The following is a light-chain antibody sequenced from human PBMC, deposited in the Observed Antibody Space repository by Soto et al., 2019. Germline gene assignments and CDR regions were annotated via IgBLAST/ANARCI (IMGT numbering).Light chain of an antibody. CDR2: YDS. V-gene: IGLV3-21*04. CDR1: NIESKS. CDR3: QVWDSSSDHPV. J-gene: IGLJ2*01. Sequence: SYELTQPPSVSGAPGKTARITCGGNNIESKSVHWYQQKPGQAPVLVIYYDSDRPSGIPERFSGSNSGNTATLTISRVEAGDEADYYCQVWDSSSDHPVFGGGTKLTVL.